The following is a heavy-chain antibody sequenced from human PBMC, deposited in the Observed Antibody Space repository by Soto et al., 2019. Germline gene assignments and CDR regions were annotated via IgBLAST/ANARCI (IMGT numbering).Heavy chain of an antibody. CDR2: IWYDGSNK. CDR3: ARDHKCGGNSAFDY. CDR1: GFTFSSYG. D-gene: IGHD2-21*02. J-gene: IGHJ4*02. Sequence: QVQLVESGGGVVQPGRSLRLSCAASGFTFSSYGMHWVRQAPGKGLEWVAVIWYDGSNKYYADSVKGRFTISRDNSKNTLYLQMNSLRAEDTAVYYCARDHKCGGNSAFDYWGQGTLVTVSS. V-gene: IGHV3-33*01.